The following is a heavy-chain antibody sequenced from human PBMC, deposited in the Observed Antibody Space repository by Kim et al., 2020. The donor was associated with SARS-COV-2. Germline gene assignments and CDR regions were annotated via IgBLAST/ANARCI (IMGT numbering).Heavy chain of an antibody. CDR1: GGSFSGYY. CDR3: ARVGNIAAAGTVWRFTGRRGMDV. J-gene: IGHJ6*02. Sequence: SETLSLTCAVYGGSFSGYYWSWIRQPPGKGLEWIGEINHSGSTNYNPSLKSRVTISVDTSKNQFSLKLSSVTAADTAVYYCARVGNIAAAGTVWRFTGRRGMDVWGQGTTVTVSS. V-gene: IGHV4-34*01. CDR2: INHSGST. D-gene: IGHD6-13*01.